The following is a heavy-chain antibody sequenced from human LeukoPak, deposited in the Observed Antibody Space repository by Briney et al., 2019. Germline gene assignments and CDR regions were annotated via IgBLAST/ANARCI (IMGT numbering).Heavy chain of an antibody. D-gene: IGHD3-9*01. Sequence: PSETLSLTCTVSGVSIFSYYWNWIRQPPGQGPEWIGYIHYSGTTNYNPSLKSRVSISMDTSKSQFSLKLTSATAADTAVYYCATGRSIRYFDYWGQGTLLSVSS. V-gene: IGHV4-59*08. CDR3: ATGRSIRYFDY. CDR2: IHYSGTT. CDR1: GVSIFSYY. J-gene: IGHJ4*02.